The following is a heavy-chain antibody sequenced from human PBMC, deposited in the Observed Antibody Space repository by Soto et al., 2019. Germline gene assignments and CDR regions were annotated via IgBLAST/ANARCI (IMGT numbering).Heavy chain of an antibody. CDR2: IRWNSGST. CDR3: SKGGERPTRYYGDCIDS. Sequence: GGSLRLSCAASGFTFSSYWMHWVRQAPGKGLEWASGIRWNSGSTGYADSVKGRFTISRDDAKNSLYLQMNSLKPEDTAFYYCSKGGERPTRYYGDCIDSWGQGTLVNVSS. J-gene: IGHJ4*02. D-gene: IGHD4-17*01. CDR1: GFTFSSYW. V-gene: IGHV3-9*01.